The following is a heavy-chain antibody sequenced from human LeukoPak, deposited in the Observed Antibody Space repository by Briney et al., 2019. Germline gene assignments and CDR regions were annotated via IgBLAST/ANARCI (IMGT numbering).Heavy chain of an antibody. CDR3: ARMSGTYYFDY. J-gene: IGHJ4*02. Sequence: GESLRISCKGSGYSFTSYWIAWVRQIPGKGLEWMWIIYPGYSDTRYSPSFQGPVTISADESITTAYLQWSSLRASDTAMYYCARMSGTYYFDYWGQGTLVTVSS. CDR2: IYPGYSDT. CDR1: GYSFTSYW. D-gene: IGHD3-10*01. V-gene: IGHV5-51*01.